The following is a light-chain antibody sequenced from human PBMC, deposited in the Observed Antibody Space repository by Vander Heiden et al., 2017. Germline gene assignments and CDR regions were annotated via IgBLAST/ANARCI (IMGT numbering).Light chain of an antibody. Sequence: QSALTQPPSVSGSPGQSVTISCTGTSSDVGSYNRVSWYQQPPGTAPKLMIYEVTKRPSVVPDRFSGSKSGNTASLTISGLQAEDEADYYCSSYTSSTTPVAFGGGTKLTVL. V-gene: IGLV2-18*02. CDR2: EVT. CDR3: SSYTSSTTPVA. J-gene: IGLJ2*01. CDR1: SSDVGSYNR.